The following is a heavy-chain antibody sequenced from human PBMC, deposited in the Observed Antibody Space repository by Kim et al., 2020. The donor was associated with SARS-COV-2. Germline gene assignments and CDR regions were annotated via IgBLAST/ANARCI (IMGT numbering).Heavy chain of an antibody. CDR2: IYYSGST. V-gene: IGHV4-39*07. CDR3: ARDPQARSSGWLYYFDY. D-gene: IGHD6-19*01. CDR1: GGSISSSSYY. J-gene: IGHJ4*02. Sequence: SETLSLTCTVSGGSISSSSYYWGWIRHPPGKGLEWIGSIYYSGSTYDNPSLKSRVTISVDTSKNQFSLKLSSVTAADTAVYYCARDPQARSSGWLYYFDYWGQGTLVTVSS.